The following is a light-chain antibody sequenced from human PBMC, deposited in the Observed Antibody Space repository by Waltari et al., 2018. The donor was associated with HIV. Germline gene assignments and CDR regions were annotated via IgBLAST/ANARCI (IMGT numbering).Light chain of an antibody. CDR2: DDS. V-gene: IGLV3-21*02. J-gene: IGLJ2*01. CDR1: NIGSKT. CDR3: QTWDNSAAV. Sequence: SYVMTQSPSVSVAPGQTARITCGGYNIGSKTVHWYQQKPGQAPVLVVYDDSVRPSGIPEPFSGSNSGSTATLTISGAQALDEAVYYCQTWDNSAAVFGGGTILTVL.